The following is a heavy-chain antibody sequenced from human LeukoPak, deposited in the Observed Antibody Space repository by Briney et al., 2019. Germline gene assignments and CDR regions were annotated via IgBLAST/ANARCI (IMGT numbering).Heavy chain of an antibody. CDR2: IYSGAST. D-gene: IGHD6-19*01. CDR3: AKTVAGGSYYYGMDV. Sequence: GGSLRLSCAASGFTVSNNYMSWVRQAPGKGLEWVSIIYSGASTYYADSVKGRLIMSRDNSKNTLYLQMNSLRAEDTAGYYCAKTVAGGSYYYGMDVWGQGTTVTVSS. V-gene: IGHV3-53*01. J-gene: IGHJ6*02. CDR1: GFTVSNNY.